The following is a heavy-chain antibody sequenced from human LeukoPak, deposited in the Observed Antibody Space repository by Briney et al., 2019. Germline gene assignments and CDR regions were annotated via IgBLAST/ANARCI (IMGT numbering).Heavy chain of an antibody. D-gene: IGHD3-22*01. CDR1: GFTFDDYG. V-gene: IGHV3-20*04. CDR2: INWNGGST. Sequence: GGSLRLSCAASGFTFDDYGMSWVRQAPGKGLEWVSGINWNGGSTGYADSVKGRFTISIDNAKNSLYLQMNSLRAEDTALYYCARANYYDSSGYCYSFDYWGQGTLVTVSS. CDR3: ARANYYDSSGYCYSFDY. J-gene: IGHJ4*02.